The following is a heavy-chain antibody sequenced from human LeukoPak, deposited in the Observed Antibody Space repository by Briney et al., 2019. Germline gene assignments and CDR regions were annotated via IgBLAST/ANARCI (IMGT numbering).Heavy chain of an antibody. CDR2: GLYTGNT. V-gene: IGHV4-39*02. J-gene: IGHJ4*02. CDR3: AREHRSSKYFDS. D-gene: IGHD6-6*01. CDR1: GGSIAVNHNY. Sequence: SETLSLTCSVSGGSIAVNHNYWGWIRQPPGKGLEWIGSGLYTGNTYSNPSLRSRVTISVDTSKNEFSLKMNSVTAADTAVYYCAREHRSSKYFDSWGQGALMIVSS.